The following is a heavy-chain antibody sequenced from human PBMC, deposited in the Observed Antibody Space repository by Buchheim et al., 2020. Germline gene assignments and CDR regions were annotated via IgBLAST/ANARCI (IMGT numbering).Heavy chain of an antibody. D-gene: IGHD2-21*01. J-gene: IGHJ5*02. Sequence: EVQLVESGGGLVQPGGSLRLSCAASGFTFSSYWMHWVRQAPGKGLVWVSRIDGDGTSTRYADSVKGRFSISRDNTKNTLYLQMNSLRAGDSAVYYCARGFGYGADWVDLWGQGTL. V-gene: IGHV3-74*01. CDR2: IDGDGTST. CDR3: ARGFGYGADWVDL. CDR1: GFTFSSYW.